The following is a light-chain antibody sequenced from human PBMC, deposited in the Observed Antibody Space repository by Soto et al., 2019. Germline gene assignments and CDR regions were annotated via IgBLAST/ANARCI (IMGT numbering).Light chain of an antibody. Sequence: QAVVTQEPSVSVSPGGTVTLTCGWSSDSVTASNLPSWYQQTPGPAPRTLIYNTNTRSSGVPDRFSGSIPGNRAALTITGAQADDESDYYCVLYKRSGIAVFGGGTKVTVL. CDR3: VLYKRSGIAV. J-gene: IGLJ2*01. V-gene: IGLV8-61*01. CDR2: NTN. CDR1: SDSVTASNL.